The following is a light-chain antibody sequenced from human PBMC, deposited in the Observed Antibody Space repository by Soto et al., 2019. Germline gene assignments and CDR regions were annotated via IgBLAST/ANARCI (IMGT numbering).Light chain of an antibody. CDR1: RSDVGGYRF. V-gene: IGLV2-11*01. CDR3: CSDAGGFTWV. Sequence: QSVLTQPRSVSGSPGQSVTISCTGARSDVGGYRFVSWYQQHPDKAPKLMIYDVDKRPSGVPDRFSGSKSGNTASLTISGLQAEDEADFCCSDAGGFTWVFGGGTKVTVL. J-gene: IGLJ3*02. CDR2: DVD.